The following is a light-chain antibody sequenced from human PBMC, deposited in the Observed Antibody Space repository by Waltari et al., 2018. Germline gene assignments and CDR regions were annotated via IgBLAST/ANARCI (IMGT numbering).Light chain of an antibody. V-gene: IGLV2-14*03. CDR3: NSYAGSSSWI. Sequence: QSALTQPASVSGSPGQSITISCTGTSRDIGFYNYVSWYQHHPGKAPKLIIYDVSERPSGVSNRFSGSKSGTTASLTISGLQAEDEADYYCNSYAGSSSWIFGGGTKLTVL. J-gene: IGLJ2*01. CDR2: DVS. CDR1: SRDIGFYNY.